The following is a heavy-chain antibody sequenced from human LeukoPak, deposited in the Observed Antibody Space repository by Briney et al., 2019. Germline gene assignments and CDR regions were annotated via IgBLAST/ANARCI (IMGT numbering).Heavy chain of an antibody. CDR2: IYYSVST. D-gene: IGHD3-10*01. CDR3: ARGGRGRNWFDP. V-gene: IGHV4-59*01. J-gene: IGHJ5*02. Sequence: SETLSLTCTVSGGSISNYYWNWIRQPPGKGLEWIGYIYYSVSTNYNLSLKSRVTISVDTSENQFSLKLTSVTAADTAVYYCARGGRGRNWFDPWGQGTLVTVSS. CDR1: GGSISNYY.